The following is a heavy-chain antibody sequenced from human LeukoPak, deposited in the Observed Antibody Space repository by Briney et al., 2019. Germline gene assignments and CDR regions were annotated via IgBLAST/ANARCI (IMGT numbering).Heavy chain of an antibody. V-gene: IGHV3-30*18. CDR1: GFTFSSYG. J-gene: IGHJ3*02. D-gene: IGHD3-22*01. CDR2: ISYDGSNK. CDR3: AKDAYYYDSSGYSPYDAFDI. Sequence: GRSLRLSCAASGFTFSSYGMHWVRQAPGKGLEWVAVISYDGSNKYYADSVKGRFTISRDNSKNTLYLQMNSLRAEDTAVYYCAKDAYYYDSSGYSPYDAFDIWGQGTMVTVSS.